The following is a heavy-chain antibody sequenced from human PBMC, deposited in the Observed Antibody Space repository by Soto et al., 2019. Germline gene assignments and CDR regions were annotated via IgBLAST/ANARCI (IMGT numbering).Heavy chain of an antibody. V-gene: IGHV3-73*01. CDR2: IRSRVNNYAT. D-gene: IGHD4-4*01. J-gene: IGHJ6*02. CDR1: GFTFSGSS. CDR3: ARQGYSDDYYFYGMDV. Sequence: SGGSLRLSCAASGFTFSGSSMHWVRQASGKGLEWVGRIRSRVNNYATGYAASAKGRFTISRDDSKNTAYLQMDSLKTEDTAIYYCARQGYSDDYYFYGMDVWGQGTTVTVSS.